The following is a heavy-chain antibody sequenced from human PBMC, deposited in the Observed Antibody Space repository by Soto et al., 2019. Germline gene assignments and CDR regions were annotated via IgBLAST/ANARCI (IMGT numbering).Heavy chain of an antibody. CDR2: IIPIFGTA. CDR1: GGTFSSYA. J-gene: IGHJ6*02. V-gene: IGHV1-69*06. Sequence: VQLVQSGAEVKKPGSSVKVSCKASGGTFSSYAISWVRQAPGQGLEWMGGIIPIFGTANYAQKFQGRVTITADKSTSTAYMELSSLRSEDTAVYYCARDGAAPEYDYYYGMDVWGQGTTVTVSS. CDR3: ARDGAAPEYDYYYGMDV. D-gene: IGHD6-6*01.